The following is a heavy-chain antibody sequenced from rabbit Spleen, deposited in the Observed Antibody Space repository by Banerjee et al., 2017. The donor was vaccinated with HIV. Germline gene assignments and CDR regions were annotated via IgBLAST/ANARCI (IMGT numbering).Heavy chain of an antibody. CDR1: GFSFNSGYD. V-gene: IGHV1S40*01. J-gene: IGHJ6*01. CDR3: ARDTSTSFSTYGMDL. Sequence: QSLEESGGGLVKPGASLTLTCKASGFSFNSGYDMCWVRQAPGKGLEWTACIYAGSSGSTYSAIWAKGRFTISKTSSTTVTLQMTSLTVADTATYFCARDTSTSFSTYGMDLWGPGTLVTVS. CDR2: IYAGSSGST. D-gene: IGHD1-1*01.